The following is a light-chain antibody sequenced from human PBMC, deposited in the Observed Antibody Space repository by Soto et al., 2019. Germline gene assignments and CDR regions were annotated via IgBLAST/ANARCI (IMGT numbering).Light chain of an antibody. J-gene: IGKJ4*01. CDR1: QTVRNNY. CDR3: QQFSSYPLT. Sequence: NVLTQSPATLSVSPGERATLSCRASQTVRNNYLAWYQQKPGQAPRLLIYDASSRATGIPDRVSGDGSGTDFTLTISRLEPEDFAVYYCQQFSSYPLTFGGGTKVDIK. V-gene: IGKV3-20*01. CDR2: DAS.